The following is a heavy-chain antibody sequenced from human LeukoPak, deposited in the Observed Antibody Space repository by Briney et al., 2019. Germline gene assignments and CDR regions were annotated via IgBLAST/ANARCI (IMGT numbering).Heavy chain of an antibody. J-gene: IGHJ4*02. CDR3: ASHPAVAGKYYFDY. CDR2: ISGSGGST. Sequence: GGSLRLSCAASGFTFSSYAMSWVRQAPGKGLEWVSAISGSGGSTYYADSVKGRFTISRDNSKNTLYLQMNSLRAEDTAVYYCASHPAVAGKYYFDYWDQGTLVTVSS. CDR1: GFTFSSYA. V-gene: IGHV3-23*01. D-gene: IGHD6-19*01.